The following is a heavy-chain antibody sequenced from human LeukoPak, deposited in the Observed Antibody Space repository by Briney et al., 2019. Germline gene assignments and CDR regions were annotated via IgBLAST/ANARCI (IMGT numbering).Heavy chain of an antibody. CDR3: AHSVEMATMRVWYYFDY. J-gene: IGHJ4*02. V-gene: IGHV2-5*01. D-gene: IGHD5-24*01. CDR1: GFSLSTSGVG. Sequence: SGPTLVKPTQTLTLTCTFSGFSLSTSGVGVGWIRQPPGKALEWLALIYWNDDKRYSPSLKSRLTITKDTSKNQVVPTMTNMDPVDTATYYCAHSVEMATMRVWYYFDYWGQGTLVTVSS. CDR2: IYWNDDK.